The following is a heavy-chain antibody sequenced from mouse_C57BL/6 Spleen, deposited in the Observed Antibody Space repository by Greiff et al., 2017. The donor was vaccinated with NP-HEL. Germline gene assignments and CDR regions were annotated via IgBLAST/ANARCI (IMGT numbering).Heavy chain of an antibody. CDR3: ARYDGYSYYFDY. CDR1: GYTFTSYW. J-gene: IGHJ2*01. V-gene: IGHV1-64*01. D-gene: IGHD2-3*01. CDR2: IHPNSGST. Sequence: QVQLQQPGAELVKPGASVKLSCKASGYTFTSYWMHWVKQRPGQGLEWIGMIHPNSGSTNYNEKFKSKATLTVDNSSSTAYMQLSSLTSEDSAVYYCARYDGYSYYFDYWGQGTTLTVSS.